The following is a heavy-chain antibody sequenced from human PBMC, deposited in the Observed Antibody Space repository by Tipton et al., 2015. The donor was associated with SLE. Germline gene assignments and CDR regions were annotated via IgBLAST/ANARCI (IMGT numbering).Heavy chain of an antibody. CDR2: MNPNSGNT. CDR1: GYTFTSYD. Sequence: QSGAEVKKPGASVKVSCKASGYTFTSYDINWVRQATGQGLEWMGWMNPNSGNTGYAQKFQGRVTMTRNTSISTAYKELSSLRSEDTAVYYCARDITISGGPDAFDIWGQGTMVTVSS. CDR3: ARDITISGGPDAFDI. D-gene: IGHD3-9*01. J-gene: IGHJ3*02. V-gene: IGHV1-8*01.